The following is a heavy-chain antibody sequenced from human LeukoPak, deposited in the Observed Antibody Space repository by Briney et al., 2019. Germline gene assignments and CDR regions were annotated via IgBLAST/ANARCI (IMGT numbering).Heavy chain of an antibody. CDR3: ARRTRYDFWSGLYFDY. D-gene: IGHD3-3*01. J-gene: IGHJ4*02. CDR1: GGSISSSSYY. CDR2: IYYSGGT. V-gene: IGHV4-39*01. Sequence: SETLSLTCTVSGGSISSSSYYWGWIRQPPGKGLEWIGSIYYSGGTYYNPSLKSRVTISVDTSKNQFSLKLSSVTAADTAVYYCARRTRYDFWSGLYFDYWGQGTLVTVSS.